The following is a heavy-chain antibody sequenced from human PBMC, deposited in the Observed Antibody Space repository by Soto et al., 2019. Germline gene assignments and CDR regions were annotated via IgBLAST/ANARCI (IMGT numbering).Heavy chain of an antibody. CDR1: GYTFTGYF. Sequence: ASVKVSCKASGYTFTGYFLHWVRQAPGQGLEWMGWINPNSAGTNYAQKFQGRVTMTRDTSISTAYMELSSLRSDDTAVYYCAAAGEPFYYGMDVWGRGTTVTVSS. CDR3: AAAGEPFYYGMDV. CDR2: INPNSAGT. V-gene: IGHV1-2*02. J-gene: IGHJ6*02.